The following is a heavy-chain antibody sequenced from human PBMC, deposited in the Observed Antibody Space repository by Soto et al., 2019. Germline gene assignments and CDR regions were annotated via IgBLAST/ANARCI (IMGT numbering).Heavy chain of an antibody. CDR1: GGSFSGYY. CDR3: ARGQLIIGSSWYDWYFDL. J-gene: IGHJ2*01. Sequence: QVQLQQWGAGLLKPSETLSLTCAVYGGSFSGYYWSWIRQPPGKGLEWIGEINHSGSTNYNPSLKSRVTISVDTSKNQFSLQLSSVTAADTAVYYCARGQLIIGSSWYDWYFDLWGRGTLVTVSS. CDR2: INHSGST. D-gene: IGHD6-13*01. V-gene: IGHV4-34*01.